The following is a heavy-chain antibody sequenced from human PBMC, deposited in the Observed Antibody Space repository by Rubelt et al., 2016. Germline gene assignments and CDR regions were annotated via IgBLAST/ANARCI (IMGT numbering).Heavy chain of an antibody. CDR2: IYPGDSDT. Sequence: EWTGIIYPGDSDTRYSPFFQGQVTISADKSISTAYLQWSSLKASDTAMYYCARSLAVAGTGRWFDPWGQGTLVTVSS. CDR3: ARSLAVAGTGRWFDP. J-gene: IGHJ5*02. D-gene: IGHD6-19*01. V-gene: IGHV5-51*01.